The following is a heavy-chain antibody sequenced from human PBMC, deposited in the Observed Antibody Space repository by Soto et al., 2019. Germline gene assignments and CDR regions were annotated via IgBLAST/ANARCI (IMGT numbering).Heavy chain of an antibody. CDR2: ISGSGGST. Sequence: EVQLLESGGGLVQPGGSLRLSCAASGFTFSSYAMSWVRQAPGKGLEWVSAISGSGGSTYYADSVKGRFTISRDNSKNTLYLQMNSLRAEETAVYYCAKDASSWYVSVQYYFDYWGQGTLVTVSS. CDR1: GFTFSSYA. J-gene: IGHJ4*02. D-gene: IGHD6-13*01. V-gene: IGHV3-23*01. CDR3: AKDASSWYVSVQYYFDY.